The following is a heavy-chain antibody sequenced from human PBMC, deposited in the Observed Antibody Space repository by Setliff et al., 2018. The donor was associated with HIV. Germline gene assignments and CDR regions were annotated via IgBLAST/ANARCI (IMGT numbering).Heavy chain of an antibody. D-gene: IGHD3-16*01. J-gene: IGHJ6*02. CDR3: AREIRTVYTGGHYFYGIDV. Sequence: GSLRLSCAASGFIFSSYAMYWVRQAPGKGLEWVAVMSYDGNNKYYADSVKGRFTISRENARNSLYLQMNSLRAGDTAVYYCAREIRTVYTGGHYFYGIDVWGQGTAVTVSS. CDR2: MSYDGNNK. CDR1: GFIFSSYA. V-gene: IGHV3-30*07.